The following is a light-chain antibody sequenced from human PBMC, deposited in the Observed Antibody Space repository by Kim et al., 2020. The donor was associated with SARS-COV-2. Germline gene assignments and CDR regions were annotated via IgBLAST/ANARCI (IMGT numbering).Light chain of an antibody. Sequence: TGNRVPITCRARQGISSYLSWYLQKPGNAPKLLIYAESTLQSGVPSRFSGSGSGTDFTLTISCLQSEDFATYYCQQYYSYPWTVGQGTQVDIK. CDR3: QQYYSYPWT. CDR1: QGISSY. J-gene: IGKJ1*01. V-gene: IGKV1-8*01. CDR2: AES.